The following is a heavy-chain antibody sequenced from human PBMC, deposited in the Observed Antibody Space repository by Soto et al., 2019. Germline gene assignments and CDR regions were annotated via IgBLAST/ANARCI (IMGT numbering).Heavy chain of an antibody. J-gene: IGHJ3*01. Sequence: QVQLVQSGATQEKPGASVKVSCEAFGYSFDSYAYSWVRQAPGQGLEWMGRIGSGDTNYAQKLQGRVTMTTDTSTNTAYMELRSLRSDDTALYYCARENDPYGFDLWGQGKMVTVSS. CDR1: GYSFDSYA. CDR2: IGSGDT. CDR3: ARENDPYGFDL. V-gene: IGHV1-18*01.